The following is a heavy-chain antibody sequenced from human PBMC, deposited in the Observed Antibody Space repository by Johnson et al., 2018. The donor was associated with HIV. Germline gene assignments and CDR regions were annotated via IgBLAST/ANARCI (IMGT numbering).Heavy chain of an antibody. CDR1: GFTFDDYG. D-gene: IGHD3-16*01. V-gene: IGHV3-20*04. J-gene: IGHJ3*02. CDR2: INWNGGST. CDR3: AKDIGDYVPGHAFDI. Sequence: VQLVESGGGLVQPGRSLRLSCAASGFTFDDYGMSWVRQAPGKGLEWVSGINWNGGSTGYADSVKGRFTISRDNAKNSLYLQMNSLRAEDTALYYCAKDIGDYVPGHAFDIWGQGTMVTVSS.